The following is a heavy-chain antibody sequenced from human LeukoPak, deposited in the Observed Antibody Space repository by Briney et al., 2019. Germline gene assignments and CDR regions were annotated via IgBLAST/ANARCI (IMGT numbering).Heavy chain of an antibody. J-gene: IGHJ3*01. CDR1: GFTVSSNY. V-gene: IGHV3-53*01. CDR2: IYSGDTT. D-gene: IGHD1-26*01. Sequence: AGGSLRLSCAASGFTVSSNYMSWVRQAPGKGLEWVSVIYSGDTTHYADSVKGRFTISRDDSKSTLYLQMNSLRVEDTAVYYCAPLGGSYGWDAFDVWGRGTMVTVSS. CDR3: APLGGSYGWDAFDV.